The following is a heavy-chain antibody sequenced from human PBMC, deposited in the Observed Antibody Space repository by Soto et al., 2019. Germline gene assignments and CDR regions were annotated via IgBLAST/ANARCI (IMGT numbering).Heavy chain of an antibody. J-gene: IGHJ4*02. CDR2: IYWDDDK. CDR1: GFSLSTSGVG. Sequence: QITLKESGPTLVKPTQTLTPTCTFSGFSLSTSGVGVGWIRQPPGKALEWLALIYWDDDKRYSPSLKSRLTITNDTAKHQVVLTMTNMDPVDTATYYCAHVYGGYDHFDYWGQGTLVTVSS. CDR3: AHVYGGYDHFDY. D-gene: IGHD5-12*01. V-gene: IGHV2-5*02.